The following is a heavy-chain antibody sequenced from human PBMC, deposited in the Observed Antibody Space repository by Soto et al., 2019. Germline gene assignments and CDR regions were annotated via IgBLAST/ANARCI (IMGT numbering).Heavy chain of an antibody. D-gene: IGHD2-15*01. CDR1: GYTFTSYG. V-gene: IGHV1-18*01. CDR3: ARGRWFDP. CDR2: LSAYTGNT. Sequence: ASVKVSCKASGYTFTSYGICGVRPAPGQGLEWMGWLSAYTGNTNYAQKLQGRVTTTTDTSTSTAYMEVRSLRSDDTAVYYCARGRWFDPWGQGTLVTVSS. J-gene: IGHJ5*02.